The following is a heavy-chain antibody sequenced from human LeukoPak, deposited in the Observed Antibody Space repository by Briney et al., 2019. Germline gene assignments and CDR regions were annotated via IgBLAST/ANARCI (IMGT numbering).Heavy chain of an antibody. Sequence: SETLSLTCTVSGGSISSGGYYWSWIRQHPGKGLEWIGYIYYSGSTYYNPSLKSRVTISVDTFKNQFSLKLSSVTAADTAVYYCARVGYCSGGSCRPSAFDIWGQGTMVTVSS. CDR2: IYYSGST. V-gene: IGHV4-31*03. D-gene: IGHD2-15*01. J-gene: IGHJ3*02. CDR1: GGSISSGGYY. CDR3: ARVGYCSGGSCRPSAFDI.